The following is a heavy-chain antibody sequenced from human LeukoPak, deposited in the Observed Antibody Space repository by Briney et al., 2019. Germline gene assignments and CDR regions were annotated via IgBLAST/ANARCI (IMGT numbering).Heavy chain of an antibody. CDR2: INAGNGNT. D-gene: IGHD3-10*01. CDR3: ARSMVRGDYGKNYLYYYYGMDV. Sequence: ALVKVSCKASGYTFTSYAMHWVRQDPGQRLEWMGWINAGNGNTKYSQKFQGRVTITRDTSASTAYMELSSLRSEDTAVYYCARSMVRGDYGKNYLYYYYGMDVWGKGTTVTVSS. J-gene: IGHJ6*04. V-gene: IGHV1-3*01. CDR1: GYTFTSYA.